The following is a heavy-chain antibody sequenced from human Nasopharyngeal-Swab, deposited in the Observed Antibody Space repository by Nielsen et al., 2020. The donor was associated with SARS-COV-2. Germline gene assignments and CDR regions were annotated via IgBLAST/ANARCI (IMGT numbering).Heavy chain of an antibody. CDR3: ARIPSYIHGMDV. CDR1: GGSFSGYY. CDR2: IDWDDDK. J-gene: IGHJ6*02. Sequence: QTLSLTCAVYGGSFSGYYWSWIRQPPGKALEWLALIDWDDDKYYSTSLKTRLTISKDTSKNQVVLTMTNMDPVDTATYYCARIPSYIHGMDVWGQGTTVTVSS. V-gene: IGHV2-70*01. D-gene: IGHD2-2*02.